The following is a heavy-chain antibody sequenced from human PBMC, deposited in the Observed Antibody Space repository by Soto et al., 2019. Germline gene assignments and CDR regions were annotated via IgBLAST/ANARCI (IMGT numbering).Heavy chain of an antibody. CDR2: INAFNGDT. CDR1: GYTFYSYG. J-gene: IGHJ4*02. D-gene: IGHD5-12*01. V-gene: IGHV1-18*01. Sequence: QVHLVQSGPELKKPGASVKVSCKTSGYTFYSYGISWVRQAPGLGLEWVGWINAFNGDTNNAAKYQGRVTMTTDTSTTTVYMEVRNLRFDDTAVYYCARWGRGDGYNYLDYWGQGTLVTVSS. CDR3: ARWGRGDGYNYLDY.